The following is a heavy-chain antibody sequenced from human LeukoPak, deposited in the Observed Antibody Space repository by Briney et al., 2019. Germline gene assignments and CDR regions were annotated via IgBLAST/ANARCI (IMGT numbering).Heavy chain of an antibody. Sequence: GGSLRLSCAASGFTSSDYTMNWVRQSPGKGLEWVSGISVSDDSTYYADSVKGRFTISRDTSNNMLYLQMNSLRAEDTAVYYCARGRYCVSTNCPYDCWGQGTPVTVSS. J-gene: IGHJ4*02. V-gene: IGHV3-23*01. D-gene: IGHD2-2*01. CDR3: ARGRYCVSTNCPYDC. CDR2: ISVSDDST. CDR1: GFTSSDYT.